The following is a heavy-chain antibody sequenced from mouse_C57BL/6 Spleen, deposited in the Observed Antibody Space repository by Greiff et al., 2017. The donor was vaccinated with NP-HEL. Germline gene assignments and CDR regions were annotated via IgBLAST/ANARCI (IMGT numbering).Heavy chain of an antibody. CDR1: GYTFTTYP. Sequence: QVQLQQSGAELVKPGASVKMSCKASGYTFTTYPIEWMKQNHGKSLEWIGNFHPYNDDTKYNEKFKGKATLTVEKSSSTVYLGLSRLTSDDSAVYCCARRGYGNSHWYFDVWGTGTTVTVST. CDR3: ARRGYGNSHWYFDV. J-gene: IGHJ1*03. V-gene: IGHV1-47*01. D-gene: IGHD2-1*01. CDR2: FHPYNDDT.